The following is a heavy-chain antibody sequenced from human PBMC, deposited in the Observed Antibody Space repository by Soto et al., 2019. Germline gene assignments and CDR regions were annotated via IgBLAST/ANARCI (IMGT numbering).Heavy chain of an antibody. Sequence: SETLSLTCTVSGGSISSGGYYWSWIRQHPGKGLEWIGYIYYSGSTYYNPSLKSRVTISVDTSKNQFSLKLSSVTAADTAVYYCAREEGYDSSGYREFDYWGQGTLVTVSS. D-gene: IGHD3-22*01. CDR3: AREEGYDSSGYREFDY. CDR2: IYYSGST. CDR1: GGSISSGGYY. V-gene: IGHV4-31*03. J-gene: IGHJ4*02.